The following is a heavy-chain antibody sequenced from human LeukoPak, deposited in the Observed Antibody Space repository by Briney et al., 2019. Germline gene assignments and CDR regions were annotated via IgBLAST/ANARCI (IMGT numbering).Heavy chain of an antibody. V-gene: IGHV3-53*01. CDR1: GFTVSSNY. D-gene: IGHD5-12*01. Sequence: QPGGSLRLSCAASGFTVSSNYMSWVRQAPGKGLEWVSVLYSGGSAYYADSVKGRFTISRDNSKNTLYLQMNSLRAEDTAVYYCARETGYSGYEGYWGQGTLVTVSS. CDR2: LYSGGSA. CDR3: ARETGYSGYEGY. J-gene: IGHJ4*02.